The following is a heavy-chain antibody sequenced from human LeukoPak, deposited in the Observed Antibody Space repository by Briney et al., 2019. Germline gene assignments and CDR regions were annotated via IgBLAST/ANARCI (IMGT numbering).Heavy chain of an antibody. CDR1: GFTFSSYG. Sequence: GRSLRLSCAASGFTFSSYGMHWVRQAPGKGLEWVAVISYDGSNKYYADSVKGRFTISRDNSKNTLYLQMNSLRAEDTAVYYCAKASTAMVGVYYYYYMDVWGKGTTATVSS. V-gene: IGHV3-30*18. CDR3: AKASTAMVGVYYYYYMDV. CDR2: ISYDGSNK. D-gene: IGHD5-18*01. J-gene: IGHJ6*03.